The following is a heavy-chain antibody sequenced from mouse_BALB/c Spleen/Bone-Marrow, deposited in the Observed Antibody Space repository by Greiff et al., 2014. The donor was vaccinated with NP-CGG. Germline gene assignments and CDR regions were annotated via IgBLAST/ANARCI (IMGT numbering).Heavy chain of an antibody. J-gene: IGHJ3*01. CDR3: ARGNYRYDWFAY. Sequence: VQLQQSGPELVKPGASVKMSCKASGYTFTDYYMNWVKQSHGKSLEWIGDINPNNGDTFYNQKFKGKATLTVDKSSSTAYMQLNSLTSEDSAVYYCARGNYRYDWFAYWGQGTLVTVSA. D-gene: IGHD2-14*01. CDR2: INPNNGDT. CDR1: GYTFTDYY. V-gene: IGHV1-26*01.